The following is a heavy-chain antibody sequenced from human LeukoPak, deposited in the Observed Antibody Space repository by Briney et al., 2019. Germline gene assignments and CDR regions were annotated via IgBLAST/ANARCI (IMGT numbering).Heavy chain of an antibody. Sequence: SSETLSLTCTVSGDSISTYYWTWIRQPPGKGLQWIGHVYYSGLTNYNPSLKSRVTISLDTSKKQFSLRLTSVTAADTAVYFCARDMYREYFDLWGHGTLVEVSS. CDR3: ARDMYREYFDL. CDR2: VYYSGLT. CDR1: GDSISTYY. J-gene: IGHJ2*01. D-gene: IGHD2-8*01. V-gene: IGHV4-59*01.